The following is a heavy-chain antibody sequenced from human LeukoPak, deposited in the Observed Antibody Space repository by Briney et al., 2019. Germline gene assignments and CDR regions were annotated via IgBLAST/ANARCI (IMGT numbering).Heavy chain of an antibody. Sequence: GGSLRLSCAASGFTFSSYWMSWVRQAPGKGLEWVANIKQDGSEKYYVDSVKGRFTISRDNAKNSLYLQMNSLRAEDTAVYYCARDGVDYGDYVDYYYYMDVWGKGTTVTVSS. CDR3: ARDGVDYGDYVDYYYYMDV. CDR1: GFTFSSYW. D-gene: IGHD4-17*01. J-gene: IGHJ6*03. CDR2: IKQDGSEK. V-gene: IGHV3-7*01.